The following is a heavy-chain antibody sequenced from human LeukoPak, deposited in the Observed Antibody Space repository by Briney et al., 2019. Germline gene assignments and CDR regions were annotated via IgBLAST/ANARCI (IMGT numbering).Heavy chain of an antibody. CDR1: GFTFSSYS. CDR3: AILQLERRPYYYGMDV. Sequence: GGSLRLSCAASGFTFSSYSRNWVRQAPGKGLEWVSSISSSSSYIYYADSVKGRFTISRDNAKNSLYLQMNSLRAEDSAVYYCAILQLERRPYYYGMDVWGKGTTVTVSS. D-gene: IGHD1-1*01. CDR2: ISSSSSYI. V-gene: IGHV3-21*01. J-gene: IGHJ6*04.